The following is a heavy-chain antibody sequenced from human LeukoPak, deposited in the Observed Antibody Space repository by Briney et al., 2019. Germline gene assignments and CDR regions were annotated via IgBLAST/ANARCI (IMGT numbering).Heavy chain of an antibody. CDR3: ARDALNSYGLSWFDP. CDR1: GGSFSGYY. V-gene: IGHV4-34*01. CDR2: INHSGST. D-gene: IGHD5-18*01. J-gene: IGHJ5*02. Sequence: PSETLSLTCAVYGGSFSGYYWSWIRQPPGKGLEWIGEINHSGSTNYNPSLKSRVTISVDTSKNQFSLKLSSVTAADTAVYYCARDALNSYGLSWFDPWGQGTLVTVSS.